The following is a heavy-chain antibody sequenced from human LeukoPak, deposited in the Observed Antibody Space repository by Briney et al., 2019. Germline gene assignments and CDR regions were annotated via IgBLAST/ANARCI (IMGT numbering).Heavy chain of an antibody. CDR2: IRFDGSNK. Sequence: GGSLRLSCAASRFTFSSFDMHWVRQAPGKGLEWVTFIRFDGSNKYYADSVKGRFTISRDNSKHTLYLQMSSLRPEDTAVYYCARQIGVSIDYWGQGTLVTVSS. D-gene: IGHD5/OR15-5a*01. CDR3: ARQIGVSIDY. J-gene: IGHJ4*02. V-gene: IGHV3-30*02. CDR1: RFTFSSFD.